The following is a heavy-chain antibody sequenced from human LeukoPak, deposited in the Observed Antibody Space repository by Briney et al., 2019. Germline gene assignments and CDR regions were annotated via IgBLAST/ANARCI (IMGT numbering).Heavy chain of an antibody. CDR2: IYTSGST. Sequence: PSETLFLTCTVSGGSISSGSYYWSWIRQPAGKGLEWIGRIYTSGSTNYNPSLKSRVTISVDTSKNQFSLKLSSVTAADTAVYYCARFQGGYSYGPYYYYMDVWGKGTTVTVSS. V-gene: IGHV4-61*02. CDR3: ARFQGGYSYGPYYYYMDV. J-gene: IGHJ6*03. D-gene: IGHD5-18*01. CDR1: GGSISSGSYY.